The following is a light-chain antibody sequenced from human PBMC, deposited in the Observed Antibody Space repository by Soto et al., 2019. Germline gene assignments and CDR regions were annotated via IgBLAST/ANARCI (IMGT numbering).Light chain of an antibody. V-gene: IGKV3-15*01. CDR1: QSVSSS. CDR2: GAS. Sequence: EIVMTQSPATLSVSPGERATLSCRASQSVSSSLAWYQQKPGQAPRLLIYGASTRATGIPARFSGSGSGTEFTLPISSLQSEDFAVYYCQQYNNWPPYTLGQGTKLEIK. J-gene: IGKJ2*01. CDR3: QQYNNWPPYT.